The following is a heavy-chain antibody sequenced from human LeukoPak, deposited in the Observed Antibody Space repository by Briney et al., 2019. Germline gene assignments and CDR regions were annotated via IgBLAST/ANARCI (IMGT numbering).Heavy chain of an antibody. V-gene: IGHV1-2*02. CDR3: ARDPNPLPYYYDSSGYYVEGAFDI. J-gene: IGHJ3*02. D-gene: IGHD3-22*01. Sequence: ASVKVSCKASGYTFTGYYMHWVRQAPGQGLEWMGWINPNSGGTNYAQKLQGRVTMTTDTSTSTAYMELRSLRSDDTAVYYCARDPNPLPYYYDSSGYYVEGAFDIWGQGTMVTVSS. CDR2: INPNSGGT. CDR1: GYTFTGYY.